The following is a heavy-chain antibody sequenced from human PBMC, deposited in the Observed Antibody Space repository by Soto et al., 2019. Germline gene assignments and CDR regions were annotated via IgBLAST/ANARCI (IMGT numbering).Heavy chain of an antibody. CDR1: GVSISPYY. V-gene: IGHV4-59*01. CDR2: IYYSGST. J-gene: IGHJ4*02. CDR3: ARLATRYYFDY. D-gene: IGHD1-1*01. Sequence: SETLSLTCTVSGVSISPYYWSWIRQPPGRGLEWIGYIYYSGSTNYNPSLKSRVTISVDTSKNQFSLKMSSVTAADTAVYYCARLATRYYFDYWGQGTLVTVSS.